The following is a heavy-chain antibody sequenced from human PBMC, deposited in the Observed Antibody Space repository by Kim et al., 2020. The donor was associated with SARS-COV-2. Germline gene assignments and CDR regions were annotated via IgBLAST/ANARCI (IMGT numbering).Heavy chain of an antibody. Sequence: SVKVSCRASGGTFSSYAISWVRQAPEQGLVWMGGIVPLFGTTNYAQKFQGRVTITADQSTSTAYMELSSLRSEDTAIYYCARVPPDYCGGDCSPGYYFDYWGQGTLVTVSS. CDR1: GGTFSSYA. V-gene: IGHV1-69*13. CDR3: ARVPPDYCGGDCSPGYYFDY. D-gene: IGHD2-21*02. J-gene: IGHJ4*02. CDR2: IVPLFGTT.